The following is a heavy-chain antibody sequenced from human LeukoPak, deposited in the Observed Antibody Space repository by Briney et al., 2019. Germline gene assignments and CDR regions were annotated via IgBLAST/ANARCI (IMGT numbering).Heavy chain of an antibody. CDR3: AKGGYSSSWYAGNWFDP. Sequence: PGGSLRLSCAASGFTFSSYAMTWVRQAPGKGLEWVSGISGSGGGTYYADSVKGRFTITRDNSKNTLYLQLNSLRVEGTAVYYCAKGGYSSSWYAGNWFDPWGQGTLVTVSS. CDR2: ISGSGGGT. CDR1: GFTFSSYA. D-gene: IGHD6-13*01. V-gene: IGHV3-23*01. J-gene: IGHJ5*02.